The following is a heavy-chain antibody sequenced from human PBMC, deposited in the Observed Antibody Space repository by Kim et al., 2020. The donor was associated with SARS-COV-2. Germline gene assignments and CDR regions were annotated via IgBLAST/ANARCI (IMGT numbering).Heavy chain of an antibody. J-gene: IGHJ6*02. CDR1: GGSFSGYY. CDR3: ARGSRGWYNSYYYGMDV. Sequence: SETLSLTCAVYGGSFSGYYWSWIRQPPGKGLEWIGEINHSGSTNYNPSLKSRVTISVDTSKNQFSLKLSSVTAADTAVYYCARGSRGWYNSYYYGMDVWGQGTTVTVSS. V-gene: IGHV4-34*01. CDR2: INHSGST. D-gene: IGHD6-19*01.